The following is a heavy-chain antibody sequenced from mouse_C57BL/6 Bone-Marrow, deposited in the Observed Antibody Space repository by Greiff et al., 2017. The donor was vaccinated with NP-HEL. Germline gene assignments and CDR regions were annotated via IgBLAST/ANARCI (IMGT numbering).Heavy chain of an antibody. CDR1: GYTFTSYW. V-gene: IGHV1-53*01. D-gene: IGHD3-2*02. CDR2: INPNNGGT. CDR3: ARDSGYAFDY. J-gene: IGHJ2*01. Sequence: QVQLQQPGTELVKPGASVKLSCKASGYTFTSYWMHWLQQRPGQGLEWIGNINPNNGGTNDNEKFKTKATLTVDKSSRTAYMQLSSLTSEDSAVYYCARDSGYAFDYWGQGTTLTVSS.